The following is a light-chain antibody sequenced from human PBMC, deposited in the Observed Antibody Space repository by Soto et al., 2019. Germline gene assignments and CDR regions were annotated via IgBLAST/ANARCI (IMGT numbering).Light chain of an antibody. CDR2: AAS. CDR3: QQCYSSPRT. Sequence: DIQMTQSPSTLSACVGDRVTITCRASQSISTYLNWYQQKVGRAPTLLIYAASSLQSGVPSRFSGGGSGTDFTRTISILQPEDFAMYFCQQCYSSPRTFGQGTKVEIK. J-gene: IGKJ1*01. CDR1: QSISTY. V-gene: IGKV1-39*01.